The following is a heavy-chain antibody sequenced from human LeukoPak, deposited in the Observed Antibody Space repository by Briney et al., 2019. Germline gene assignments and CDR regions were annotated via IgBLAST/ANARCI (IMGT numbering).Heavy chain of an antibody. CDR3: ARDYCSSTSCYFDY. V-gene: IGHV1-18*01. CDR2: ISTYNGNT. J-gene: IGHJ4*02. Sequence: ASVKVSCKASGGTFSSYAISWVRQAPGQGLEWMGWISTYNGNTNYAQKVQGRITMTTDTSTSTAYMELRSLRSDDTAVYYCARDYCSSTSCYFDYWGQGTLVTVSS. CDR1: GGTFSSYA. D-gene: IGHD2-2*01.